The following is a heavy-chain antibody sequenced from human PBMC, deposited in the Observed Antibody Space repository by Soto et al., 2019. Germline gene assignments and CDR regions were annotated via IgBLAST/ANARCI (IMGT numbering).Heavy chain of an antibody. D-gene: IGHD3-9*01. CDR1: GFTFSSYS. J-gene: IGHJ4*02. CDR2: ISSSSSTI. CDR3: ARSGQVLRYFDWPISFDY. Sequence: PGGSLRLSCAASGFTFSSYSMNWVRQAPGKGLEWVSYISSSSSTIYYPDSVKGRFTISRDNAKNSLYLQMNSLRAEDTVVYYCARSGQVLRYFDWPISFDYWGQGTLVTVS. V-gene: IGHV3-48*01.